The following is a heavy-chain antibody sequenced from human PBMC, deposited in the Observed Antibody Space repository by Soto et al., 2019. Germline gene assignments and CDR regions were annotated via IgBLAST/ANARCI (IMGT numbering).Heavy chain of an antibody. CDR3: ARWWSGSRQGFDP. D-gene: IGHD3-3*01. Sequence: QVQLQESGPGLVKPSQTLSLTCTVSGGSISSGDYYWSWIRQHPGKGLEWIGYIYYSGSTYYNPSLKSRFTTSVDTSKNQFSLKLSSVTAADTAVYYCARWWSGSRQGFDPWGQGTLVTVSS. CDR2: IYYSGST. V-gene: IGHV4-31*03. J-gene: IGHJ5*02. CDR1: GGSISSGDYY.